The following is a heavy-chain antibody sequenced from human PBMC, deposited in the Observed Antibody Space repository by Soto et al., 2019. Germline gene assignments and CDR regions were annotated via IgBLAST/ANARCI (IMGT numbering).Heavy chain of an antibody. CDR3: AIETIPQMYYYGTDV. CDR1: GYTFTNYG. Sequence: QVQLVQSGAEVREPGASVKVSCKASGYTFTNYGISWMRQAPGQGLEWIGWISAYNGKIDYAQKVQGRITMTTDTSTSTAFMELRSLRSDDTAVYYCAIETIPQMYYYGTDVWGQGTTVIVSS. CDR2: ISAYNGKI. V-gene: IGHV1-18*01. J-gene: IGHJ6*02. D-gene: IGHD3-16*01.